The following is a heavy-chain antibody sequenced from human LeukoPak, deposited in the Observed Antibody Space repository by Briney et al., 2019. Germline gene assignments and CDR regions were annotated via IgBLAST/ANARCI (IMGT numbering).Heavy chain of an antibody. V-gene: IGHV3-23*01. J-gene: IGHJ3*02. CDR2: ISGSGGST. CDR1: GFTFSSYA. CDR3: AKDFIGYCSSTSCYWHAFDI. D-gene: IGHD2-2*01. Sequence: SGGSLRLSCAASGFTFSSYAMSWGRQAPRKGLEWVSAISGSGGSTYYADSVKGRFTISRDNSKNTLYLQMNSLRAEDTAVYYCAKDFIGYCSSTSCYWHAFDIWGQGTIVTVSS.